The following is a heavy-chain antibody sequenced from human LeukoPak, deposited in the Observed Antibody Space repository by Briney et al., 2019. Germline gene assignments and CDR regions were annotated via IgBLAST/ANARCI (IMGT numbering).Heavy chain of an antibody. CDR3: ARERQYQLLGGDAFDI. CDR2: INPSGGST. D-gene: IGHD2-2*01. CDR1: GYTFTSYY. J-gene: IGHJ3*02. V-gene: IGHV1-46*01. Sequence: ASVKVSCKASGYTFTSYYMHWVRQAPGQGLEWMGIINPSGGSTSYAQKFQGRVTMTRDTSTSTVYMELSSLRPEDTAVYYCARERQYQLLGGDAFDIWGQGTMVTVSS.